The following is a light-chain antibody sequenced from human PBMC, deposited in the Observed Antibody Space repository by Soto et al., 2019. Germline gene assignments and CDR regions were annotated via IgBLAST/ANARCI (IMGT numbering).Light chain of an antibody. V-gene: IGLV4-69*01. Sequence: QSVLTQSPSASASLGASVKLTCTLNSGHRTYAIAWHQQQPEKRPRYLMKVNSDGSHSKGDGIPDRFSGSNSGAGRYLTISSLQSEDEADYYCQTWGTGIPVFGGGTKLTVL. CDR1: SGHRTYA. CDR3: QTWGTGIPV. CDR2: VNSDGSH. J-gene: IGLJ3*02.